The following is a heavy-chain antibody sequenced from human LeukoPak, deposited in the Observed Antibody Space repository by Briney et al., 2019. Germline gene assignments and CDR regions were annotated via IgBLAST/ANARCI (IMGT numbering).Heavy chain of an antibody. CDR2: ISDDGIKK. J-gene: IGHJ4*02. Sequence: PGGSLRLSCAASGFAFRSYGMHWVRQAPGKGLEWVALISDDGIKKYYGDSVKGRFSISRDNSKNTLYLQMNSLRAEDTAVYYCAKAVCNSVNCYGNYWGQGTLVTVSS. D-gene: IGHD2-2*01. CDR3: AKAVCNSVNCYGNY. V-gene: IGHV3-30*18. CDR1: GFAFRSYG.